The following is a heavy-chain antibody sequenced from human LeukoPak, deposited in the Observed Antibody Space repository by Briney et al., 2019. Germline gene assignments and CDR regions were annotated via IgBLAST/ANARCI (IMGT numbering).Heavy chain of an antibody. CDR2: LNHSGST. V-gene: IGHV4-34*01. CDR3: ARGGNYDSSGYSDGY. D-gene: IGHD3-22*01. CDR1: GGSFSGYY. Sequence: SETLSLTCAVYGGSFSGYYWSWIRQPPGKGLEWIGELNHSGSTNYNPSLKSRVTISVDTSKNQFSLKLSSVTAADTAVYYCARGGNYDSSGYSDGYWGQGTLVTVSS. J-gene: IGHJ4*02.